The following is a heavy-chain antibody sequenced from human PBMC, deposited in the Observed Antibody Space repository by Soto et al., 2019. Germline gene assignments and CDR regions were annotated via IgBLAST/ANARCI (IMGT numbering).Heavy chain of an antibody. Sequence: ASVKVSCKASGYTFTSYYMHWVRQAPGQGLEWMGIINPSGGSTSYAQKFQGRVTMTRDTSTSTVYMELSSLRSEDTAVYYCARDRLPDCSGGSCYPGLFEYWGQGTLVTSPQ. V-gene: IGHV1-46*01. CDR2: INPSGGST. CDR1: GYTFTSYY. CDR3: ARDRLPDCSGGSCYPGLFEY. D-gene: IGHD2-15*01. J-gene: IGHJ4*02.